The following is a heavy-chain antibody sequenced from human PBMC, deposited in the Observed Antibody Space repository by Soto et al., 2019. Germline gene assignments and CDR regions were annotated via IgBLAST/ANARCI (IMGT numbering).Heavy chain of an antibody. V-gene: IGHV4-39*01. J-gene: IGHJ6*02. CDR3: ARQGQLRAYYGMDV. Sequence: QLQLQESGPGLVKPSETLSLTCTVSGGSISSSSYYWGWIRQPPGKGLEWIGSIYYSGSTYCNPSLNSRVTIPVDTSKNQFSLRLSSVTAADTAVYYCARQGQLRAYYGMDVWGQGTTVTVSS. CDR2: IYYSGST. CDR1: GGSISSSSYY. D-gene: IGHD1-7*01.